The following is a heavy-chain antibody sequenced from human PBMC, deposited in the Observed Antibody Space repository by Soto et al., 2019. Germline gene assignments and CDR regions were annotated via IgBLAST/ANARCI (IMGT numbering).Heavy chain of an antibody. Sequence: QVQLVQSGAEVKKPGASVKVSCKASGYTFTSYAMHWVRQAPGQRLEWMGWINAGNGNTKYSQKFQGRVTITRDTSESTAYMELSSLRSEDTAVYYCARLGPTVVTGERNWYFDLWGRGTLVTVSS. D-gene: IGHD2-15*01. CDR1: GYTFTSYA. CDR2: INAGNGNT. J-gene: IGHJ2*01. CDR3: ARLGPTVVTGERNWYFDL. V-gene: IGHV1-3*01.